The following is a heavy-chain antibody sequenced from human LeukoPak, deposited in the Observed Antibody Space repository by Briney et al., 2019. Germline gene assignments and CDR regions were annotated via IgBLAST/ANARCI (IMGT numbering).Heavy chain of an antibody. Sequence: SGPTLVNPTQTPTLTCTFSGFSLSTREVGVGWIRQPPGEALEWLALVYWDDDKRYSPSLKSRLTITKDTSTNQVVLAMTNMDPVDTATYYCARRTAGNLIDYWGQGTLVTVSS. CDR3: ARRTAGNLIDY. J-gene: IGHJ4*02. CDR1: GFSLSTREVG. CDR2: VYWDDDK. D-gene: IGHD4-23*01. V-gene: IGHV2-5*02.